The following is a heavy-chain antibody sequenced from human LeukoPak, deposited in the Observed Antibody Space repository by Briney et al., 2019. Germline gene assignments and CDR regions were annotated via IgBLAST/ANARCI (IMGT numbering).Heavy chain of an antibody. CDR2: IYTSGST. V-gene: IGHV4-4*07. J-gene: IGHJ6*03. CDR3: AGTFYGGNPYYYYYYMDV. CDR1: GGSISSYY. Sequence: SETLPLTCTVSGGSISSYYWSWIRQPAGKGLEWIGRIYTSGSTNYNPSLKSRVTMSVDTSKNQFSLKLSSVTAADTAVYYCAGTFYGGNPYYYYYYMDVWGKGTTVTVSS. D-gene: IGHD4-23*01.